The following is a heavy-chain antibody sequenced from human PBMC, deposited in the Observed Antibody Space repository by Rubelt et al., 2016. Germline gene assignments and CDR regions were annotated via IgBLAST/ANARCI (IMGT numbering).Heavy chain of an antibody. CDR2: IYYSGST. Sequence: QLQLQESGPGLVKPSETLSLTCTVSGGSISSSSYYWGWIRQPPGKGLEWIGYIYYSGSTNYNPSLKCRFTISVDTSKNQFSLNVSSVTAADTAVDYWASGYSSGWYGVGDYVDYWGQGTLVTVSS. D-gene: IGHD6-19*01. CDR3: ASGYSSGWYGVGDYVDY. V-gene: IGHV4-61*05. J-gene: IGHJ4*02. CDR1: GGSISSSSYY.